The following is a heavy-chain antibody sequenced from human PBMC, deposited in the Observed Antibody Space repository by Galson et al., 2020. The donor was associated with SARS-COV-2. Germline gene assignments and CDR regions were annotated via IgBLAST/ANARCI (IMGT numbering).Heavy chain of an antibody. J-gene: IGHJ6*02. CDR1: GYTFTGYY. CDR2: INPNSGGT. D-gene: IGHD3-3*01. V-gene: IGHV1-2*02. Sequence: ASVKVSCKASGYTFTGYYMHWVRQAPGQGLEWMGWINPNSGGTNYAQKFQGRVTMTRDPSISTAYMELSRLRADDTAVYYCARSPREITIFGVVIKRNYYYGMDVWGQGTTVTVSS. CDR3: ARSPREITIFGVVIKRNYYYGMDV.